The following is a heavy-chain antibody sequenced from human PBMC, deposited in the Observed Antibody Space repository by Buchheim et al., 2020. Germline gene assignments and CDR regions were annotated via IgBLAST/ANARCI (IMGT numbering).Heavy chain of an antibody. V-gene: IGHV4-39*01. J-gene: IGHJ5*02. CDR1: GGSISSSRDY. Sequence: QLQVQESGPGLVKPSETLSLTCTVSGGSISSSRDYWGWIRQSPGKGLEWIAYINYSGTTFYNPSLKSRVNLSVDTSKKQFSLQLRSLTAADTAVYHCARHLSGSSWFDPWGQGTL. CDR3: ARHLSGSSWFDP. CDR2: INYSGTT. D-gene: IGHD6-6*01.